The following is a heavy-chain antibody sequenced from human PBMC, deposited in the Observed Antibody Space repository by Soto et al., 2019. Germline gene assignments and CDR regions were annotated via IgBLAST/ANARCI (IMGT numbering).Heavy chain of an antibody. CDR2: GGSGGST. Sequence: DVQLLESGGGLAQRGGSLRLSCAASGFSFSTYGMTWVRQAPGKGLEWVSYGGSGGSTYYADSVKGRFTISRDNSKNTLYLQMHSLRAKDTAVYYCVKFRGRAYHYYYMDVWGNGTTVTVSS. CDR3: VKFRGRAYHYYYMDV. V-gene: IGHV3-23*01. J-gene: IGHJ6*03. CDR1: GFSFSTYG. D-gene: IGHD3-16*01.